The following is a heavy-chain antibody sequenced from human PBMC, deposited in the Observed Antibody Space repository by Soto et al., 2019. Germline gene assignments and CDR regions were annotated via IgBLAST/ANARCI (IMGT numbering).Heavy chain of an antibody. J-gene: IGHJ5*02. D-gene: IGHD3-22*01. CDR3: ARGADYDSSGIRLNWVDP. Sequence: EVQLVESGGGLVQPGGSLRLSCAASGFTFSSYSMNWVRQAPGKGLEWVSYISSSSSTIYYADSVKGRFTISRDNAKNSLYLQMNSLRDEDTAVYYCARGADYDSSGIRLNWVDPWRQGTLVTVSS. CDR1: GFTFSSYS. V-gene: IGHV3-48*02. CDR2: ISSSSSTI.